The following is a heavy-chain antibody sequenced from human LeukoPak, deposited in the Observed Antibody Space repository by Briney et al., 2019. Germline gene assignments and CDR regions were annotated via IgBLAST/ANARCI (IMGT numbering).Heavy chain of an antibody. CDR2: INTNTGNP. CDR3: ARGGSMVY. V-gene: IGHV7-4-1*02. CDR1: GYSFTSDT. Sequence: ASVKVSCKASGYSFTSDTMNWVRQVPGQGLEWMGWINTNTGNPTYAQGFTGRFVFSLDTSVSTASLQVSSLKAEDTAVYYCARGGSMVYWGQGTLVTVSS. D-gene: IGHD2-2*01. J-gene: IGHJ4*02.